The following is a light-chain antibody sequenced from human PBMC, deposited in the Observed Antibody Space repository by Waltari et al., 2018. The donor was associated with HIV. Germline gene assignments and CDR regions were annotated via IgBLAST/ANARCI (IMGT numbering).Light chain of an antibody. J-gene: IGLJ1*01. CDR1: NSNLGNNF. V-gene: IGLV1-51*01. Sequence: QSLLTQPPSVSAAPGQKVTISCSGDNSNLGNNFVSWYQQVPGRAPRLLIYDNEKRPSGISDRFSASKAGVSATLGIAGLQIVDEADYYCGTWDSSLSLYVFGPGTTVAVL. CDR3: GTWDSSLSLYV. CDR2: DNE.